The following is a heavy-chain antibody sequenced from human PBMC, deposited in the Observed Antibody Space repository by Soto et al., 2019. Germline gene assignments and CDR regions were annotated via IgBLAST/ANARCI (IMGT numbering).Heavy chain of an antibody. V-gene: IGHV3-13*01. CDR2: IGTAGDT. D-gene: IGHD3-3*01. CDR1: GFTFSSYD. CDR3: ARSPPTPWGPIPGVVSTHRGYGLDV. J-gene: IGHJ6*02. Sequence: GGSLRLSCAASGFTFSSYDMHWVRQATGKGLEWVSAIGTAGDTYYPGSVKGRFTISRENAKNSLYLQMNSLRAEDTAVSYCARSPPTPWGPIPGVVSTHRGYGLDVWGPGATLAVFS.